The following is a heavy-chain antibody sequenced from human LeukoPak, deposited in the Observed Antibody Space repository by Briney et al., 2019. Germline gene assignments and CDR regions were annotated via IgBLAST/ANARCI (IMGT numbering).Heavy chain of an antibody. J-gene: IGHJ4*02. D-gene: IGHD3-22*01. CDR1: GGSFSGYY. CDR2: INHSGST. V-gene: IGHV4-34*01. Sequence: SETLSLTCAVYGGSFSGYYWSWIRQPPGKGLEWIGEINHSGSTNYNPSLKSRVTISVDTSKNQFSLKLSSVTAADTAVYYCARGDPDYHYDSSGLLPYWGQGTLVTVSS. CDR3: ARGDPDYHYDSSGLLPY.